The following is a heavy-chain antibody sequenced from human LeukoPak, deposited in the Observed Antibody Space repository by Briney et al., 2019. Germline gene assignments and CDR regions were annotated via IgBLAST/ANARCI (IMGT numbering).Heavy chain of an antibody. D-gene: IGHD3-3*02. CDR1: GYSISNGYY. CDR3: ARGGLPIFYYYMDV. J-gene: IGHJ6*03. Sequence: SETLSLTCTVSGYSISNGYYWGWIRRPPGKGLEWIGHIYNSGRTNYNPSLKSRVTISVDTSKNHFSLKLSSVTAADTAVYYCARGGLPIFYYYMDVWGKGTTVTVSS. V-gene: IGHV4-61*03. CDR2: IYNSGRT.